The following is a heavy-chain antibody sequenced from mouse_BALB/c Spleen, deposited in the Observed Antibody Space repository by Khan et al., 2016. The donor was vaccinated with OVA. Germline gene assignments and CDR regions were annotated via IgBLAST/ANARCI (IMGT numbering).Heavy chain of an antibody. D-gene: IGHD2-1*01. J-gene: IGHJ3*01. Sequence: EVQLVESGAELVRPGALVKLSCKASGFNITDYYMHWVKQRPDQGLELIGWIVPENGHTIYDPKFQGKASIKADTSSNTAYLQLRSLSSEDTAVYYGARRGYGNKWFANWGQGTLVTVSA. CDR3: ARRGYGNKWFAN. CDR2: IVPENGHT. CDR1: GFNITDYY. V-gene: IGHV14-1*02.